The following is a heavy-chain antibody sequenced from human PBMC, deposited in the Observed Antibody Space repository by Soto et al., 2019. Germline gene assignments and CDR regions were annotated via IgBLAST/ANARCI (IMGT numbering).Heavy chain of an antibody. D-gene: IGHD5-12*01. Sequence: QVQLQESGPGLVKPSETLSLTCTVSGGSISSYYWSWIRQPPGKGLEWIGYIYYSGSTNYNPSLPSRVTIPVDTSKNQFSLKLSSVTAADTAVYYCARLSWLRNYYYGMDVWGQGTTVTVSS. CDR2: IYYSGST. J-gene: IGHJ6*02. V-gene: IGHV4-59*08. CDR3: ARLSWLRNYYYGMDV. CDR1: GGSISSYY.